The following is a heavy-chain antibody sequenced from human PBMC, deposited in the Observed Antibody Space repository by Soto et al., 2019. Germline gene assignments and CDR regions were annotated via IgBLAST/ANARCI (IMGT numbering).Heavy chain of an antibody. D-gene: IGHD3-16*01. J-gene: IGHJ5*02. CDR1: GFTFTNYA. CDR2: VSSSSTYT. Sequence: GGSLRLSCVASGFTFTNYAMAWVRQAPRRGLEWVSFVSSSSTYTFYAASVKGRFTISRDDAENSLFLQMNSLRAEDTAVYYCARGVLPISSTSWFDPWGQGTLVTVSS. CDR3: ARGVLPISSTSWFDP. V-gene: IGHV3-21*01.